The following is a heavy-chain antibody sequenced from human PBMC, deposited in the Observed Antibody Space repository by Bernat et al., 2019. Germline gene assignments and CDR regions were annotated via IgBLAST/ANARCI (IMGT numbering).Heavy chain of an antibody. J-gene: IGHJ4*02. D-gene: IGHD4-17*01. CDR3: ARGLYGDPFY. CDR2: IYSGGHT. CDR1: GFTVGNSY. Sequence: EVQLVESGGGLVQAGGSLRLSCAASGFTVGNSYMTWFRQAPGKGLGWVSVIYSGGHTYYADSVKGRFTISRDNFKNTLDLQMNSLRAEDTAVYYCARGLYGDPFYWGQGTLVTVSS. V-gene: IGHV3-66*01.